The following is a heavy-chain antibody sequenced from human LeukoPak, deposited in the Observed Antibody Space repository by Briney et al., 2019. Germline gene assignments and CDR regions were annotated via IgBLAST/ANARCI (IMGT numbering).Heavy chain of an antibody. D-gene: IGHD2-21*02. CDR1: GGSISSSSYY. J-gene: IGHJ3*02. CDR2: IYYSGST. CDR3: ARAATARIGGQGPHAFDI. V-gene: IGHV4-39*07. Sequence: SETLSLTCTVSGGSISSSSYYWGWIRQPPGKGLEWIGSIYYSGSTYYNPSLKSRVTISVDTSKNQFSLKLSPVTAADTAVYYCARAATARIGGQGPHAFDIWGQGTMVTVSS.